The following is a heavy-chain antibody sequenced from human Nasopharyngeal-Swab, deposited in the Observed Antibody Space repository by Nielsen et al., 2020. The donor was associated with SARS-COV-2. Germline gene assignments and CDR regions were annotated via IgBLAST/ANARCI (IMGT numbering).Heavy chain of an antibody. J-gene: IGHJ6*02. CDR2: ISSSSSYI. CDR3: ARSKHSGSYHYGMDV. Sequence: GGSLRLSCAASGFTFSSYSMNWVRQAPGKGLEWVSSISSSSSYIYYADSVKGRFTISRDNAKNSLYLQMNSLRAEDTAVYYCARSKHSGSYHYGMDVWGQGTTVTVSS. D-gene: IGHD1-26*01. V-gene: IGHV3-21*01. CDR1: GFTFSSYS.